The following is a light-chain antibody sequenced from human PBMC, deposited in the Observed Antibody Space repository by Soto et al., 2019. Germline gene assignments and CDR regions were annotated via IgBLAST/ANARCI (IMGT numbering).Light chain of an antibody. CDR2: GAS. J-gene: IGKJ1*01. V-gene: IGKV3D-15*01. CDR3: QQYDQWPGT. Sequence: EIVLTQSPATLSLCPGERATLCFRASQSIRSFLGWYQQKPGQAPRLLIYGASTRATGIPARFSGSGSGTEFTLTISSLQSEDFAIFYCQQYDQWPGTFGQGTKVDIK. CDR1: QSIRSF.